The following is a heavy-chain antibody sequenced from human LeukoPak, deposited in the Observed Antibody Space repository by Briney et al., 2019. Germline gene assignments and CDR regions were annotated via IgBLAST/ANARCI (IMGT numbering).Heavy chain of an antibody. CDR3: ARGPGPADDGGGYCFDY. CDR1: GYTFTSYY. D-gene: IGHD3-22*01. J-gene: IGHJ4*02. V-gene: IGHV1-46*01. CDR2: INPSGGST. Sequence: ASETVSCKASGYTFTSYYLYWVRQAPGQGLEWMGVINPSGGSTTSAQKFQGRVTMTRDTSTSTVYMELRSLRSEDTAVYYCARGPGPADDGGGYCFDYWGQGTLVTVSS.